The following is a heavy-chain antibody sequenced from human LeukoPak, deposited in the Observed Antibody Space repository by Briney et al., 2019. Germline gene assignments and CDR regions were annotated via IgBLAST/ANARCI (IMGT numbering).Heavy chain of an antibody. V-gene: IGHV3-30-3*01. J-gene: IGHJ5*02. Sequence: GGSLRLSCAASGFTFSSYAMHWVRQAPGKGPEWVAVISYDGSNKYYADSVKGRFTISRDNSKNTLYLQMNSLRAEDTAVYYCASFPYCSSTSCSPDPWGKETLVTVSS. CDR1: GFTFSSYA. D-gene: IGHD2-2*01. CDR3: ASFPYCSSTSCSPDP. CDR2: ISYDGSNK.